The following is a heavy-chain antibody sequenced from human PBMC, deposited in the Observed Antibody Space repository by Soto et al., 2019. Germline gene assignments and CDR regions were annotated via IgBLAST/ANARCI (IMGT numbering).Heavy chain of an antibody. D-gene: IGHD6-13*01. J-gene: IGHJ4*02. V-gene: IGHV3-11*05. CDR2: ISSSTSHT. CDR1: GFTFSDYY. Sequence: QVQLVESGGGLVKPGGSLRLSCAVSGFTFSDYYMTWIRQAPGTGLEWVSYISSSTSHTNYADSVKGRFTISRDNAKNSLFLQMNSLRAEDTAVYYCAIGSGAAADYFDFWGQGTLVTVSS. CDR3: AIGSGAAADYFDF.